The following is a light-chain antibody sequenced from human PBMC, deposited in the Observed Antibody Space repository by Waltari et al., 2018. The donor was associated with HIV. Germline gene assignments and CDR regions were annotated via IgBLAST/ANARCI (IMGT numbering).Light chain of an antibody. V-gene: IGKV3-20*01. CDR2: GAS. Sequence: EIVLTQSPGTLSLSPVESATLSCRASQTVRRNYLAWYQQKPGQAPRLLIYGASSRATGVPDRFSGSGSGTDFTLTITRLEPEDFAVYYCQQYDNSPITFGQGTRLEIK. J-gene: IGKJ5*01. CDR3: QQYDNSPIT. CDR1: QTVRRNY.